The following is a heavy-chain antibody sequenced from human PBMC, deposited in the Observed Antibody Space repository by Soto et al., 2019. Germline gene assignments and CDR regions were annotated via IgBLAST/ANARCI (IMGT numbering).Heavy chain of an antibody. CDR3: AHIPNYYQYDWFDP. CDR2: IYWDDDK. Sequence: QITLKESGPTLVKPTQTLTLTCTFSGFSLTTRGVGVGWIRQPPGKALECLALIYWDDDKRYSPSLQSRLSTXKXTYXTQVVLTMTNVDPVDTATYYCAHIPNYYQYDWFDPWGQGTLVSVSS. D-gene: IGHD3-16*01. J-gene: IGHJ5*02. V-gene: IGHV2-5*02. CDR1: GFSLTTRGVG.